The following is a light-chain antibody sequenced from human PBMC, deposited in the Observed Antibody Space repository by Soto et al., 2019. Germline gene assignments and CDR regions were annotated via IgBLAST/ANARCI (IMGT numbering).Light chain of an antibody. V-gene: IGLV1-40*01. CDR3: QSYDSSLSGVV. Sequence: QSVLTQPPSVSGAPGQRVTISCTGSSSNIGAGYDVHWYLQLPGTAPKLLIYGNINRPSGVPDRFSGSKSGTSASLAITGRQAEDEADYYGQSYDSSLSGVVFGGGTKLTVL. J-gene: IGLJ2*01. CDR1: SSNIGAGYD. CDR2: GNI.